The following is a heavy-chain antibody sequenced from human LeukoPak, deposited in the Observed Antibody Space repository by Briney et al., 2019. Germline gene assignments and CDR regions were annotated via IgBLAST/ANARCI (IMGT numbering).Heavy chain of an antibody. V-gene: IGHV4-4*07. Sequence: SETLSLTXTVSGGSISSHYWSWIRQPAGKGLEWIGRIYTSGSTNYNPSLKSRVTMSVDTSKNQFSLKLSSVTAADTAVYYCARVSYYYGSGSYLVDYWGQGTLVTVSS. J-gene: IGHJ4*02. CDR3: ARVSYYYGSGSYLVDY. D-gene: IGHD3-10*01. CDR1: GGSISSHY. CDR2: IYTSGST.